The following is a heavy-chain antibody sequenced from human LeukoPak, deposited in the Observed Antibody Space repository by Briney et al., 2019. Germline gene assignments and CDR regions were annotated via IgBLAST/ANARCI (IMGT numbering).Heavy chain of an antibody. J-gene: IGHJ4*02. CDR1: GFTLSTYW. V-gene: IGHV3-7*01. CDR3: AREYGCSGGNCTSFFGY. CDR2: IKQDGSEK. Sequence: PGGSLRLXCAASGFTLSTYWMSWVRQAPGKGLEWVANIKQDGSEKYYVDSVKGRFTISRDNAKNSFYLQMNSLRAEDTAVYYCAREYGCSGGNCTSFFGYWGQGTLVTVSS. D-gene: IGHD2-15*01.